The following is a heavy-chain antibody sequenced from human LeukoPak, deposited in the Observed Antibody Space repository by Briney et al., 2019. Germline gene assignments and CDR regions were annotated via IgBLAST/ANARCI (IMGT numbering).Heavy chain of an antibody. V-gene: IGHV1-18*01. J-gene: IGHJ4*02. CDR1: GYTFTSYG. D-gene: IGHD3-22*01. Sequence: ASVKVSCKASGYTFTSYGISWVRQAPGQGLEWMGWISTYNGNTNYAQKLQGRVTMTTDTFTSTAHMELRSLRYDDTAVYYCARDGFNYFDSSGPSTYWGQGTLVTVSS. CDR2: ISTYNGNT. CDR3: ARDGFNYFDSSGPSTY.